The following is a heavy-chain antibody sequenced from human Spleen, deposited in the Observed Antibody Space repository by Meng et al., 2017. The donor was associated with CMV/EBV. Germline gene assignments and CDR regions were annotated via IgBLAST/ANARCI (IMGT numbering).Heavy chain of an antibody. CDR3: ARDPRGGYYPNFDY. CDR1: GVAFGGYA. Sequence: SGVAFGGYAMRWVRQAPGKGLEWVAVISYDGSNTSYADSVKGRFTISRDNSKNTLYLQMSSLRAKDTAVYYCARDPRGGYYPNFDYWGQGTLVTVSS. V-gene: IGHV3-30*04. CDR2: ISYDGSNT. J-gene: IGHJ4*02. D-gene: IGHD3-22*01.